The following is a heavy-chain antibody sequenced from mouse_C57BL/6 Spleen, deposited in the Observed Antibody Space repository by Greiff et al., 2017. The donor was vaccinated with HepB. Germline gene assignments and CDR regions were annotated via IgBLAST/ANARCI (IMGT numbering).Heavy chain of an antibody. CDR1: GYTFTSYW. V-gene: IGHV1-59*01. D-gene: IGHD2-5*01. CDR2: IDPSDSYT. CDR3: ARHENYYSNYVWYFDV. J-gene: IGHJ1*03. Sequence: QVQLQQPGAELVRPGPSVKLSCKASGYTFTSYWMHWVKQRPGQGLEWIGVIDPSDSYTNYNQKFKGKATLTVDTSSSTAYMQLSSLTSEDSAVYYCARHENYYSNYVWYFDVWGTGTTVTVSS.